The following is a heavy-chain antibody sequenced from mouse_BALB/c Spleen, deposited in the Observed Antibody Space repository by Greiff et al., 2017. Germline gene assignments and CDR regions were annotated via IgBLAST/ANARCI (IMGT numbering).Heavy chain of an antibody. J-gene: IGHJ2*01. Sequence: VKLVESGAELVRPGASVTLSCKASGYTFTDYEMHWVKQTPVHGLEWIGAIDPETGGTAYNQKFKGKAALTADKSSSTAYMELRSLTSEDSAVYYCTSTGTGPFDYWGQGTTLTVSS. V-gene: IGHV1-15*01. D-gene: IGHD4-1*02. CDR2: IDPETGGT. CDR3: TSTGTGPFDY. CDR1: GYTFTDYE.